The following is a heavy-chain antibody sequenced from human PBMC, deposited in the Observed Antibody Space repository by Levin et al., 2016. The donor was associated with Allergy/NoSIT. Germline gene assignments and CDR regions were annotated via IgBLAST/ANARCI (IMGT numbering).Heavy chain of an antibody. D-gene: IGHD6-13*01. CDR2: ISGSGGST. J-gene: IGHJ3*02. V-gene: IGHV3-23*01. CDR3: AKDPGIAAAESHFDI. Sequence: WIRQPPGKGLEWVSAISGSGGSTYYADSVKGRFTISRDNSKNTLYLQMNSLRAEDTAVYYCAKDPGIAAAESHFDIWGQGTMVTVSS.